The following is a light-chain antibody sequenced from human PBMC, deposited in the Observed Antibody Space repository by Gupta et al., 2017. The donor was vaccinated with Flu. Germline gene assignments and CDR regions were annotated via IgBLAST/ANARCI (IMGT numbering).Light chain of an antibody. CDR1: QNIGGA. CDR2: YAS. V-gene: IGKV6-21*01. Sequence: EIVLTQSPDFQSVTPKEEVTITCRASQNIGGALHWYQQKPDQSPKLLIKYASQSCSGVPARFSGSGSGTEFTLTINSLQPEDAATYYCQQSSKLPLTFGQGTKVEIK. J-gene: IGKJ1*01. CDR3: QQSSKLPLT.